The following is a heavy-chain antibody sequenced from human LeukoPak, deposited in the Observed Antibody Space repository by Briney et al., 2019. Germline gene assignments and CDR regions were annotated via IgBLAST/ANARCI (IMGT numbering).Heavy chain of an antibody. CDR3: ARDRIEGATPRYYFDY. J-gene: IGHJ4*02. CDR1: GFTFSSYG. CDR2: IWYDGSNK. D-gene: IGHD1-26*01. V-gene: IGHV3-33*01. Sequence: PGRSLRLSCAASGFTFSSYGMHWVRQAPGKGLEWVAVIWYDGSNKYYADSVKGRFTISRDNSKNTLYLQMNSLGAEDTAVYYCARDRIEGATPRYYFDYWGQGTLVTVSS.